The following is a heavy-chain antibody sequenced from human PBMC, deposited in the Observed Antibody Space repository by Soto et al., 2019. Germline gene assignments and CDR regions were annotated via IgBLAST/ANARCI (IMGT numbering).Heavy chain of an antibody. CDR1: GFTFSSYA. D-gene: IGHD6-19*01. CDR2: VSGDGATT. V-gene: IGHV3-23*01. CDR3: ARDRTSSVRSTDLGY. J-gene: IGHJ4*02. Sequence: EVQLLESGVAVVQPGGSLRLSGAASGFTFSSYALSWVREAPGKGLEWVSGVSGDGATTYYTDSVKGRFTISRDSFTNTLYLQMNSLRADDSAVYYCARDRTSSVRSTDLGYWGQGTLVTVSS.